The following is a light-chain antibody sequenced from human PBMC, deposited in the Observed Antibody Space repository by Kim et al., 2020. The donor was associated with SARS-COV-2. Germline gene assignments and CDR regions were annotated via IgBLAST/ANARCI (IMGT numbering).Light chain of an antibody. V-gene: IGKV3-15*01. CDR3: QQYNIGRT. CDR1: SVSSN. CDR2: GAT. J-gene: IGKJ1*01. Sequence: SVSSNLSWYHQTRGQAPRLLIYGATPRATGLAARCSGSGAGADFPPTISSLQYEDFAVYYCQQYNIGRTFGQGTKVDIK.